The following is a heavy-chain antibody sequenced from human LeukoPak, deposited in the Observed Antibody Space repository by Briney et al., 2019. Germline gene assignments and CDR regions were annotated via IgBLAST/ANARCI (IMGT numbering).Heavy chain of an antibody. CDR1: GYTFTSYG. V-gene: IGHV1-18*01. J-gene: IGHJ6*03. CDR3: ARVSSSSWYYYYYYMDV. CDR2: ISAYNGNT. D-gene: IGHD6-13*01. Sequence: EASVKVSCKASGYTFTSYGISWVRQAPGQGLEWMGWISAYNGNTNYAQKLQGRVTMIADTSTSTAYMELRSLRSDDTAVYYCARVSSSSWYYYYYYMDVWGKGTTVTVSS.